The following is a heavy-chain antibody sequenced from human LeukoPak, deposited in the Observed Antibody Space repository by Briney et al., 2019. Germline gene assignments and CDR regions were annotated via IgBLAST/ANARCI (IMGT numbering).Heavy chain of an antibody. CDR2: ISSSGSNI. D-gene: IGHD3-10*02. J-gene: IGHJ6*04. V-gene: IGHV3-48*03. CDR1: GFTFSSYE. CDR3: AELGITMIGGV. Sequence: GGSLKLSCTASGFTFSSYEMNCVRQAPGQGLEWVSYISSSGSNIYYADSVKGRFTISRDNANNSLYLQINSLKAEDTAVYYCAELGITMIGGVWGKGTTVTISS.